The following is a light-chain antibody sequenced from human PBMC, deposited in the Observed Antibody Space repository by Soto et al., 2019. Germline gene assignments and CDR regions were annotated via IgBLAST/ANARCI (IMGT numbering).Light chain of an antibody. CDR2: EVS. CDR1: SRDVGGYNY. J-gene: IGLJ1*01. Sequence: QSALAQPASVSGSPGQSITISCTGTSRDVGGYNYVSWYQQHPGKAPKLMIYEVSNRPSGVSNRFSGSKSGNTASLTISGLQAEDEADYYCSSYTSSSTPNYVFGNGTKVTVL. CDR3: SSYTSSSTPNYV. V-gene: IGLV2-14*01.